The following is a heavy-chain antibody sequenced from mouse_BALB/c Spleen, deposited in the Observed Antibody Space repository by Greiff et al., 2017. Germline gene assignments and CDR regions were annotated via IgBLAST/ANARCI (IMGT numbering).Heavy chain of an antibody. CDR3: ARGYGLYYYAMDY. CDR2: IWSGGST. V-gene: IGHV2-2*02. J-gene: IGHJ4*01. CDR1: GFSLTSYG. D-gene: IGHD1-1*01. Sequence: QVQLKESGPGLVAPSQSLSITCTVSGFSLTSYGVHWVRQSPGKGLEWLGVIWSGGSTDYNAAFISRLSISKDNSKSQVFFKMNSLQANDTAIYYCARGYGLYYYAMDYWGQGTSVTVSS.